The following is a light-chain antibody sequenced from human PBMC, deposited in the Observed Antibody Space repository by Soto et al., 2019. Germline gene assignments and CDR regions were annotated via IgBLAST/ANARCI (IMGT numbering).Light chain of an antibody. V-gene: IGKV1-6*01. CDR1: QGIRND. Sequence: AIHMTQSPSSLSASVGDTVTITCRASQGIRNDLGWYQQKAGKAPKLLIFGASGLQNGVPSRFSGSGSGTEFTLTISSLQPEDFATYYCLQDSDSPYTFGQGTKLEIK. CDR2: GAS. CDR3: LQDSDSPYT. J-gene: IGKJ2*01.